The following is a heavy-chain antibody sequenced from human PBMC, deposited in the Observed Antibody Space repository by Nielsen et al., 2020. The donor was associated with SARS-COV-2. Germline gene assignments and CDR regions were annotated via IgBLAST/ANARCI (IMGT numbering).Heavy chain of an antibody. D-gene: IGHD3-3*01. Sequence: SVKVSCKASGGTFSSHAISWVRQAPGQGLEWMGGIIPIFGTANYAQKFQGRVTITADESTSTAYMELSSLRSEDTAVYYCARAPYDFWSGYYTQSHFDYWGQGTLVTVSS. CDR1: GGTFSSHA. CDR2: IIPIFGTA. CDR3: ARAPYDFWSGYYTQSHFDY. J-gene: IGHJ4*02. V-gene: IGHV1-69*13.